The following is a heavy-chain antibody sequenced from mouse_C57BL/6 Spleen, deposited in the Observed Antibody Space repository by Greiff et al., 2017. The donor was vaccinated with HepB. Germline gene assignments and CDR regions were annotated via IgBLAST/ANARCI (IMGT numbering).Heavy chain of an antibody. CDR3: ARGELGLGYFDV. CDR1: GFTFSDYY. Sequence: EVKLMESEGGLVQPGSSMKLSCTASGFTFSDYYMAWVRQVPETGLEWVANINYDGSSTYYLDSLKSRFIISRDNAKNILYLQMSSLKSEDTATYYGARGELGLGYFDVWGTGTTVTVSS. J-gene: IGHJ1*03. D-gene: IGHD4-1*01. V-gene: IGHV5-16*01. CDR2: INYDGSST.